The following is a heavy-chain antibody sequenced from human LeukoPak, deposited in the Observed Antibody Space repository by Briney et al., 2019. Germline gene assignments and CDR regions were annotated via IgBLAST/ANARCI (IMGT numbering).Heavy chain of an antibody. D-gene: IGHD3-3*01. CDR1: GYTFTSYG. CDR2: INPNSGGT. V-gene: IGHV1-2*02. Sequence: ASVKVSCKTSGYTFTSYGISWVRQAPGQGLEWMGWINPNSGGTNYAQKFQGRVTMTRDTSISTAYMELSRLRSDDTAVYYCARGIGYYDFWVDYWGQGTLVTVSS. J-gene: IGHJ4*02. CDR3: ARGIGYYDFWVDY.